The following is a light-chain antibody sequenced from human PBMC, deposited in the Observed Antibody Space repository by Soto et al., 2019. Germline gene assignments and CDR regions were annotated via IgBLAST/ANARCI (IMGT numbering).Light chain of an antibody. V-gene: IGKV3-15*01. CDR2: GAS. J-gene: IGKJ2*01. Sequence: EVVLTQSPATLSVSPGERATLSCRASQTVSRSLAWYQQKPGQAPRLLIYGASTRAAGVPGRFSGSGSGTDFTLTISSLQSEDFAVDYCQQYIDWPPYTFGQGTKLQIK. CDR3: QQYIDWPPYT. CDR1: QTVSRS.